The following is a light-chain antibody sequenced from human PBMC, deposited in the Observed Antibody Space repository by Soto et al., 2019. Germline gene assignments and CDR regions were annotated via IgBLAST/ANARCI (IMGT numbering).Light chain of an antibody. Sequence: EIVMMQSPATLSVSPGERATLSCRASQSVSSNLAWYQQKPGQAPRLLIYGASTRATGIPARFSGSGSGTEFTLTISSLQFEDFAVYYCQHYNNWPRTFGQGTKVEIK. V-gene: IGKV3-15*01. CDR2: GAS. CDR1: QSVSSN. CDR3: QHYNNWPRT. J-gene: IGKJ1*01.